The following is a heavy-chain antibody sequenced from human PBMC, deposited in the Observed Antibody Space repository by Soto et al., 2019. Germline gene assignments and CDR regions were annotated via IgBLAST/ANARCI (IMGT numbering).Heavy chain of an antibody. D-gene: IGHD3-10*01. Sequence: EVQLVESGGGLVQPGGSLRLSCAASGFTFSSHDMHWVRQVTGKGLEWVSGIDSAGDAKYPASVKGRFTISRENAKISFHLQMNSLRAGDTAVYYCARGRIRGVSWNWFDSWRQGTLVTFSS. CDR1: GFTFSSHD. CDR2: IDSAGDA. J-gene: IGHJ5*01. V-gene: IGHV3-13*01. CDR3: ARGRIRGVSWNWFDS.